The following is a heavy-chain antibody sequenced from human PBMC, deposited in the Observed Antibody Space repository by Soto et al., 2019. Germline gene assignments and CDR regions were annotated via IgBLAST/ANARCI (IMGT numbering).Heavy chain of an antibody. D-gene: IGHD2-2*01. J-gene: IGHJ4*02. V-gene: IGHV1-8*01. CDR1: GYTFTSYD. Sequence: ASVKVSCKASGYTFTSYDINWVRQAPGQGLEWMGWMDPYNGNTGYAQNFQGRVTMTRNTSISTAYMELSSLRSEDTAVYYCAREVGYYSSTRRNLYFDSWGPGTLVTVSS. CDR2: MDPYNGNT. CDR3: AREVGYYSSTRRNLYFDS.